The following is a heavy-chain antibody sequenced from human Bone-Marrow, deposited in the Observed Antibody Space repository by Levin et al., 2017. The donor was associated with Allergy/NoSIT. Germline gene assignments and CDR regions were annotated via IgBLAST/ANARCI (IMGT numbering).Heavy chain of an antibody. V-gene: IGHV3-15*01. D-gene: IGHD5-12*01. Sequence: GGSLRLSCAASRFTFSDAWMSWVRQAPGKGLEWVGRIKSNNEGGTTDYAAPVKGRFTISRDDSDNTLYLQMSSLTTEDTAVYFCTTTLPGHSGYAWAWGPKISYHYDYMGVWGKGTTVTVSS. J-gene: IGHJ6*03. CDR3: TTTLPGHSGYAWAWGPKISYHYDYMGV. CDR2: IKSNNEGGTT. CDR1: RFTFSDAW.